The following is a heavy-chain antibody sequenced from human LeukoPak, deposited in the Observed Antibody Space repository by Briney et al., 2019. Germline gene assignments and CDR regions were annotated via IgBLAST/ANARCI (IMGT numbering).Heavy chain of an antibody. J-gene: IGHJ6*02. CDR1: GFTFSSYS. CDR3: ARDVLSYGDYGDYYYYSMDV. CDR2: ISSSSSTI. D-gene: IGHD4-17*01. V-gene: IGHV3-48*02. Sequence: GGSLRLSCAASGFTFSSYSMNWVRQAPGKGLEWVSYISSSSSTIYYADSVKGRFTISRDNAKNSLYLQMNSLRDEDTAVYYCARDVLSYGDYGDYYYYSMDVWGQGTTVTVSS.